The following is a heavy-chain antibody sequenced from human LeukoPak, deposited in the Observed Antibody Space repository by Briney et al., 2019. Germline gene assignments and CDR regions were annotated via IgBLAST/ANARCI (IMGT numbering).Heavy chain of an antibody. CDR2: IYYRGNT. D-gene: IGHD6-13*01. CDR1: GGSITDTSYF. Sequence: SETLSLTCTVSGGSITDTSYFWGWIRQPPGKGLEWIGSIYYRGNTYYSPSLKSRVTLFVDTSKNQFSLKLSSVTAADTAIYYCARRKVAAEIDYWRQGTLVTVSS. J-gene: IGHJ4*02. V-gene: IGHV4-39*01. CDR3: ARRKVAAEIDY.